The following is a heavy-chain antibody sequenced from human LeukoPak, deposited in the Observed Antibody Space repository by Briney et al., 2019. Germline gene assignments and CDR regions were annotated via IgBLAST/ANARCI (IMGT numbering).Heavy chain of an antibody. V-gene: IGHV1-46*01. CDR2: INPSRGNT. CDR1: GYAFTSYY. Sequence: GASVKVSCKASGYAFTSYYIHWVRQAPGEGLEWLGVINPSRGNTDYAQKFRGRVTMTRDTSTSTVYMDLSSLRSDDTAVYYCAREKEGTFNFDYWGQGTLVTVSS. CDR3: AREKEGTFNFDY. J-gene: IGHJ4*02. D-gene: IGHD3-10*01.